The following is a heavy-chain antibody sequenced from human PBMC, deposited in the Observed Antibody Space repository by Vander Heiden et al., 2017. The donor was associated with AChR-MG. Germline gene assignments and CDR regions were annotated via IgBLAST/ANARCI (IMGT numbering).Heavy chain of an antibody. D-gene: IGHD4-17*01. V-gene: IGHV1-24*01. J-gene: IGHJ6*02. CDR2: FDPEDGET. Sequence: QVQLVQSGAEVKKPGASVKVSGKVSGYTLTELSMHWVRQAPGKGLEWMGGFDPEDGETIYAQKFQGRVTMTEDTSTDTAYMELSSLRSEDTAVYYCATGTTVTRFHYYYYGMDVWGQGTTVTVSS. CDR3: ATGTTVTRFHYYYYGMDV. CDR1: GYTLTELS.